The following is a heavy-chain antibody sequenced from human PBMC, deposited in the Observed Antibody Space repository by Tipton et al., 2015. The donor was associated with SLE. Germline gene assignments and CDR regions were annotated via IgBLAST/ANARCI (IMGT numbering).Heavy chain of an antibody. CDR3: AKGRGYHKYYLHQ. D-gene: IGHD5-12*01. V-gene: IGHV4-59*01. CDR2: MYYSGIT. J-gene: IGHJ1*01. Sequence: LRLSCSVSGGSIRSYYWSWIRQTPGKGLEWIGYMYYSGITNYNPSLYGRVSISVDTSRNQFSLKMNSVTAADTAMYYCAKGRGYHKYYLHQWGQGTLVTVSS. CDR1: GGSIRSYY.